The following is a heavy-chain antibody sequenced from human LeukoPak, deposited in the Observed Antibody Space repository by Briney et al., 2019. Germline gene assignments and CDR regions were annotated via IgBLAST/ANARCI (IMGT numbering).Heavy chain of an antibody. V-gene: IGHV3-7*05. CDR1: GFTFSSYW. CDR2: IYQDGSEK. D-gene: IGHD3-10*01. CDR3: ARALPTGYGSGSFRDY. Sequence: PGGSLRLSCAASGFTFSSYWMSWVRQAPGQGLEWVANIYQDGSEKYYVDSVKGRFTIARDNAKNSLYLQMNSLRAEDTAVYYCARALPTGYGSGSFRDYWGQGTLVTVSS. J-gene: IGHJ4*02.